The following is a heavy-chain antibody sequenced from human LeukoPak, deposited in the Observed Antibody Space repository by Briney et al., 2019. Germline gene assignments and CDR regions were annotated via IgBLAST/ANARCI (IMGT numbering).Heavy chain of an antibody. CDR3: VKGKPQWRPTAYSAFDI. J-gene: IGHJ3*02. V-gene: IGHV3-64D*09. D-gene: IGHD6-19*01. CDR1: EFTFSSYA. CDR2: ISSNGGST. Sequence: PGGSLRLSCSASEFTFSSYAMHWVRQAPGKGLEYVSAISSNGGSTYYADSVKGRFTISRDNSKNTLYLQMSSLRAEDTAVYYCVKGKPQWRPTAYSAFDIWGQGTMVTVSS.